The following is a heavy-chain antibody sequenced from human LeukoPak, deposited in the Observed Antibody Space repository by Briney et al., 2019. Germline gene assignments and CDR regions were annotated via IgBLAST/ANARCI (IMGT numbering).Heavy chain of an antibody. Sequence: PSETLSLTCTVSGGSISSGGYYWSWIRQHPGKGLEWIGYIYYSGSTYYNPSLKSRVTISVDTSKDQFSLKLSSVTAADTAVYYCARELYSGYVWGYFDYWGQGTLVTVSS. CDR1: GGSISSGGYY. J-gene: IGHJ4*02. D-gene: IGHD5-12*01. CDR3: ARELYSGYVWGYFDY. V-gene: IGHV4-31*03. CDR2: IYYSGST.